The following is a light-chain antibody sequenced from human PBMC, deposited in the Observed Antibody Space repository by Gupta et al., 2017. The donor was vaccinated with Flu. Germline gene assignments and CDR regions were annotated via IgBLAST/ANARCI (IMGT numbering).Light chain of an antibody. Sequence: SALTQPRPVSVFPGQSVTISCTGTSSDVGGYNYVSWYQQHPGKAPKLMIYDVSKRPSGVPDRFSGSKSGNTASLTISGLQAEDEADYYCCSYAGSYTPWVFGGGTKLTVL. V-gene: IGLV2-11*01. CDR1: SSDVGGYNY. CDR3: CSYAGSYTPWV. J-gene: IGLJ3*02. CDR2: DVS.